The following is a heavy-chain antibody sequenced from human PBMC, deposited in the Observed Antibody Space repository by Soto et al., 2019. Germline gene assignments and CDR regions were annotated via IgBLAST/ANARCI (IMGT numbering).Heavy chain of an antibody. V-gene: IGHV3-7*03. CDR3: ARDQTDSGGYSDS. J-gene: IGHJ4*02. CDR1: GFTFSNYW. CDR2: IKEDGSQT. Sequence: GGSLRLSCAASGFTFSNYWMSWVRQAPGKGLEWVANIKEDGSQTYYVDSVKGRFTISRDNAKNSLYVQMNSLRVEDTAVYFCARDQTDSGGYSDSWGQGTLVTVSS. D-gene: IGHD3-22*01.